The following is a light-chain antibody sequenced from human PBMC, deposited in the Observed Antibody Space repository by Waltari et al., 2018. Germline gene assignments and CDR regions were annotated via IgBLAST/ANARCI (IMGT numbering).Light chain of an antibody. CDR3: MQGTHWPWT. CDR1: QSLVHSDGKIY. CDR2: KVS. Sequence: DVVMTQSPLSLPVTLGQPASISCRSSQSLVHSDGKIYLNWFHQRPGQSPRRLIYKVSNRDSGVPDRFSGSGSGTEFTLNINRVEAEDVGVYYCMQGTHWPWTFGQGTKVEIK. V-gene: IGKV2-30*02. J-gene: IGKJ1*01.